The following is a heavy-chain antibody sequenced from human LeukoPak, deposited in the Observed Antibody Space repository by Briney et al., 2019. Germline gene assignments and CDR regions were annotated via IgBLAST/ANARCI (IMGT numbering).Heavy chain of an antibody. Sequence: SETLSLTCTVSGGSISSGDYYWSWIRQPPGKGLEWIGYIYYSGSTYYNPSLKSRVTISVDTSKNQFSLKLSSVTAADTAMYYCARRRISTLDYWGQGTLVTVSS. J-gene: IGHJ4*02. CDR3: ARRRISTLDY. D-gene: IGHD3-3*02. CDR1: GGSISSGDYY. V-gene: IGHV4-30-4*01. CDR2: IYYSGST.